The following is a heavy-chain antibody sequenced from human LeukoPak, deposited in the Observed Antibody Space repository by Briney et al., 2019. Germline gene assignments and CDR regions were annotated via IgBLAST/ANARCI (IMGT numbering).Heavy chain of an antibody. J-gene: IGHJ6*02. Sequence: GSLRLSCAASGFTFSSYWMHWVRQAPGKGLVWVSRINSDGSSTSYADSVKGRFTISRDNAKNTLYLQMNSLRAEDTAVYYCARDRGSSWYSGYYYYGMDVWGQGTTVTVSS. CDR1: GFTFSSYW. CDR3: ARDRGSSWYSGYYYYGMDV. V-gene: IGHV3-74*01. D-gene: IGHD6-13*01. CDR2: INSDGSST.